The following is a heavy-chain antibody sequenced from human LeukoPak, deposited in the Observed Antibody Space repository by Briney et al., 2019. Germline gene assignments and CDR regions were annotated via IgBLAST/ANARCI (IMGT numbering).Heavy chain of an antibody. D-gene: IGHD6-6*01. CDR1: GFTFSGFW. J-gene: IGHJ3*01. Sequence: GGSLRLSCAVSGFTFSGFWMCWSRQAPGKGLEWVASINSDGSEGYYADVVKGRFTISRDNAKNSLYLQINSLRAEDTAVYYCARSSYSSSSSVWGQGTMVTVSS. V-gene: IGHV3-7*03. CDR3: ARSSYSSSSSV. CDR2: INSDGSEG.